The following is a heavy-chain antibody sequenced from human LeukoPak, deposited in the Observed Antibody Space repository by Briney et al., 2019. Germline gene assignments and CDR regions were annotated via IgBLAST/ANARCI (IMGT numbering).Heavy chain of an antibody. Sequence: SETLSLTCTVSGGSISSGSYYWSWIRQPAGKGLEWIGRIYTSGSTNYNPSLKSRVTISVDTSKNQFSLKLSSVTAADTAVYYCARETRYCSSTSCYGVDYWGQGTLVTVSS. V-gene: IGHV4-61*02. D-gene: IGHD2-2*01. CDR3: ARETRYCSSTSCYGVDY. CDR2: IYTSGST. J-gene: IGHJ4*02. CDR1: GGSISSGSYY.